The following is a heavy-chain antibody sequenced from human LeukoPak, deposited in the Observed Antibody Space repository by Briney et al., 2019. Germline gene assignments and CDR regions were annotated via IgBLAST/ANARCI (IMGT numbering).Heavy chain of an antibody. V-gene: IGHV3-48*01. Sequence: GGSLRLSCAASGFTFSTYGINWVRQAPGKGLEWVSYINLNSRTIDYADSVRGRFTISRDNAKSSLYLQMNSLRAEDTAVYYCARGGAARPDYWGQGTLVTVFS. J-gene: IGHJ4*02. D-gene: IGHD6-6*01. CDR3: ARGGAARPDY. CDR2: INLNSRTI. CDR1: GFTFSTYG.